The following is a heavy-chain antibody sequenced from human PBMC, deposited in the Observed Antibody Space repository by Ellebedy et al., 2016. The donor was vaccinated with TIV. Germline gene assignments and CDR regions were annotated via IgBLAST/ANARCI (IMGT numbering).Heavy chain of an antibody. CDR1: GETFSGYY. Sequence: SETLSLTCAVYGETFSGYYWSWIRQPPGKGLEWIGEINHSGSTNYNPSLKSRVTISVDTSKNQFSLKLSSVTAADTAVYYCAREGNGGNPCIWGQGTMVTVSS. J-gene: IGHJ3*02. CDR3: AREGNGGNPCI. V-gene: IGHV4-34*01. D-gene: IGHD4-23*01. CDR2: INHSGST.